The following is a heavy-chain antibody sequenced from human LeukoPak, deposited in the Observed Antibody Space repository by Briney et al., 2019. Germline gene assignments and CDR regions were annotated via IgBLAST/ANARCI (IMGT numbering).Heavy chain of an antibody. V-gene: IGHV4-59*11. J-gene: IGHJ4*02. CDR1: GGSISSHY. Sequence: SETLSLTCTVSGGSISSHYWSWIRQPPGKGLEWIGYIYYSGSTNYNPSLKSRVTISVDTSKNQFSLKLSSATTADTAVYYCARGNGFTYYYDSSGYEFDYWGQGTLVTVSS. CDR3: ARGNGFTYYYDSSGYEFDY. D-gene: IGHD3-22*01. CDR2: IYYSGST.